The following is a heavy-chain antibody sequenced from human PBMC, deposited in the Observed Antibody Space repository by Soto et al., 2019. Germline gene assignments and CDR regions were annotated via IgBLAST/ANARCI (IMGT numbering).Heavy chain of an antibody. CDR3: ARSGRWYYYYYYGMDV. CDR1: GFTFSSYA. V-gene: IGHV3-23*01. J-gene: IGHJ6*02. D-gene: IGHD2-15*01. Sequence: PGGSLRLSCAASGFTFSSYAMSWVRQAPGKGLEWVSAISGSGGSTYYADSVKGRFTISRDNSKNTLYLQMNSLRAEDTAVYYCARSGRWYYYYYYGMDVWGQGTTVTVSS. CDR2: ISGSGGST.